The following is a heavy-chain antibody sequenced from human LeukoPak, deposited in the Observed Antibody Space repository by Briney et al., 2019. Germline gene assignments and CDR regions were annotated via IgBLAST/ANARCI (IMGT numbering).Heavy chain of an antibody. J-gene: IGHJ4*02. V-gene: IGHV1-24*01. CDR2: FDPEDGET. Sequence: ASVKVSCKVSGYTLTELSMHWVRQAPGKGLEWMGGFDPEDGETIYAQKFQGRVTMTEDTSTDTAYMELSSLRSEDTAVYYCATLSSGWSEGDFDYWGQGTLVTVSS. CDR1: GYTLTELS. D-gene: IGHD6-19*01. CDR3: ATLSSGWSEGDFDY.